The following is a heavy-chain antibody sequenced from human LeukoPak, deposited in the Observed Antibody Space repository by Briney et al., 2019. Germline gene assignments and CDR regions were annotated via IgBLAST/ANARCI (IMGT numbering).Heavy chain of an antibody. CDR2: IYYSGST. V-gene: IGHV4-39*07. CDR1: GGSISSSSYY. Sequence: SETLSLTCTVSGGSISSSSYYWGWIRQPPGKGLEWIGSIYYSGSTNYNPSFKSRVTMSVDTSKNQFSLKLSSVTAADTAVYYCARVSLVRGAPDYYFDYWGQGTLVTVSS. CDR3: ARVSLVRGAPDYYFDY. J-gene: IGHJ4*02. D-gene: IGHD3-10*01.